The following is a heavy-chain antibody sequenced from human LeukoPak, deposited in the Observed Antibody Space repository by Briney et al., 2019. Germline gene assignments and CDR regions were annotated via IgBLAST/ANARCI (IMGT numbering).Heavy chain of an antibody. J-gene: IGHJ4*02. V-gene: IGHV3-66*01. CDR1: GLTFSNYG. Sequence: GGSLRLSCVASGLTFSNYGMHWVRQAPGKGLEWVSVIYSGGSTYYADSVKGRFTISRDNSKNTLYLQMNSLRAEDTAVYYCASYSSPSFDYWGQGTLVTVSS. D-gene: IGHD1-26*01. CDR2: IYSGGST. CDR3: ASYSSPSFDY.